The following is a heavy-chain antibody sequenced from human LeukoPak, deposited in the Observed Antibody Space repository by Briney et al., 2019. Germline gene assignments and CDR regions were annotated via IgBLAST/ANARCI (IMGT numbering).Heavy chain of an antibody. CDR2: INPNSGGT. Sequence: GASVKVSCKASGYTFTGYYIHWVRQAPGQGLEWMGWINPNSGGTNYAQKFQGRVTMTRDTSISTAYMELSRLRSDDTAVYYCAKVMGSGWWLVEREDFDIWGQGTMVTVSS. CDR3: AKVMGSGWWLVEREDFDI. J-gene: IGHJ3*02. V-gene: IGHV1-2*02. CDR1: GYTFTGYY. D-gene: IGHD6-19*01.